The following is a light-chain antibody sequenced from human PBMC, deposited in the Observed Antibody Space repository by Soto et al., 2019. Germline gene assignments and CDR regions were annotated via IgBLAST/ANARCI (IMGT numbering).Light chain of an antibody. CDR1: RFNIGRNT. CDR2: SNN. J-gene: IGLJ2*01. CDR3: AAWDDSLNAVV. Sequence: QSVLTQPPSASGTPGQRVTISCSGSRFNIGRNTVNWYQQLPGSAPKLLIYSNNQRPSGVPDRFSGSRSGTSASLAISGLQSEDEADYYCAAWDDSLNAVVFGRGTKLTVL. V-gene: IGLV1-44*01.